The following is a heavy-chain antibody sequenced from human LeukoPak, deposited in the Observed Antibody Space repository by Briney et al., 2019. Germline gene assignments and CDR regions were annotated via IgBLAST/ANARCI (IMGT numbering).Heavy chain of an antibody. Sequence: SQTLSLTCAISGDSVSSKSAAWNWIRQSPSRGLEWLGRTYYRSKWYNDYAVSVKGRITINPDTSKNQFSLQLNSVTPEDTAVYYCASSDNYGGDAFDIWCRGTMVIVSS. J-gene: IGHJ3*02. CDR2: TYYRSKWYN. CDR3: ASSDNYGGDAFDI. D-gene: IGHD4/OR15-4a*01. V-gene: IGHV6-1*01. CDR1: GDSVSSKSAA.